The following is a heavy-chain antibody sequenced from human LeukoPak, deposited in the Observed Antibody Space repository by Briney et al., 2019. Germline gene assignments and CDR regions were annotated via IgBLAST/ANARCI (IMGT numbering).Heavy chain of an antibody. J-gene: IGHJ6*03. Sequence: SETLSLTCTVSGGSISSYYWSWIRQPPGKGLEWIGYIYYSGSTSYNPSLKSRVTISVDTSKKQFSLKLSSVTAADTAVYYCARVEEGYGSGRRENYYYYYMDVWGKGTTVTIS. V-gene: IGHV4-59*01. CDR2: IYYSGST. D-gene: IGHD3-10*01. CDR3: ARVEEGYGSGRRENYYYYYMDV. CDR1: GGSISSYY.